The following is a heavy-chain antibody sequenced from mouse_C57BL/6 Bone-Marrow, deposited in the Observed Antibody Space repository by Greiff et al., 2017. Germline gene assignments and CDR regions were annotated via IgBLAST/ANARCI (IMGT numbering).Heavy chain of an antibody. V-gene: IGHV1-54*01. CDR1: GYAFTNYL. CDR3: ARLTGYWYFDV. Sequence: QVQLKESGAELVRPGTSVKVSCKASGYAFTNYLIEWVKQRPGQGLEWIGVINPGSGGTNYNEKFKGKATLTADKSSSTAYLQLSSLTSEDSAVYFCARLTGYWYFDVWGTGTTVTVSS. CDR2: INPGSGGT. J-gene: IGHJ1*03.